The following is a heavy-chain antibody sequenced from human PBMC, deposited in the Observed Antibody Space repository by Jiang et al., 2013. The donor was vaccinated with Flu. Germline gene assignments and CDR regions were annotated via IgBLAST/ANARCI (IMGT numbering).Heavy chain of an antibody. CDR2: IYYSGST. J-gene: IGHJ4*02. D-gene: IGHD3-3*01. Sequence: GPGLVKPSETLSLTCTVSGGSISSSSYYWGWIRQPPGKGLEWIGHIYYSGSTSYNPSLKSRITISVDTSKNQFSLKVKSVTAADTAVYYCARDIQGSYNFWSGYYTEWGQGTLVTVSS. V-gene: IGHV4-61*01. CDR1: GGSISSSSYY. CDR3: ARDIQGSYNFWSGYYTE.